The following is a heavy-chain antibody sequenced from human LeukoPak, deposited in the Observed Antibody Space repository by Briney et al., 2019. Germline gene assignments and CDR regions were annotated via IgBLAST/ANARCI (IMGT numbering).Heavy chain of an antibody. J-gene: IGHJ4*02. D-gene: IGHD3-22*01. CDR2: ISGSGGST. CDR1: GFIFSSYV. V-gene: IGHV3-23*01. Sequence: GGSLRLSCAASGFIFSSYVMSWVRQAPGKGLEWVSAISGSGGSTYYADSVKGRFTISRDNSKNTLYLQMNSLRAEDTAVYYCAKDGAVVSYFDYWGQGTLVTVSS. CDR3: AKDGAVVSYFDY.